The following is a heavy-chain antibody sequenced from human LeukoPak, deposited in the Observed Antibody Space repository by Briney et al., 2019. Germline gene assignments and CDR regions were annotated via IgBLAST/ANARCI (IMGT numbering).Heavy chain of an antibody. V-gene: IGHV3-20*04. J-gene: IGHJ4*02. CDR1: GFTFDDNG. D-gene: IGHD3-10*01. Sequence: PGGSLRLSCAASGFTFDDNGMSWVRHAPGKGLEWVSGLNWSGGTTGYADSVKGRFTISRDNAKNFLYLQMNSLRAEDTALYYCATHSYYYGSGSYPHYLDYWGQGTLVTVSS. CDR3: ATHSYYYGSGSYPHYLDY. CDR2: LNWSGGTT.